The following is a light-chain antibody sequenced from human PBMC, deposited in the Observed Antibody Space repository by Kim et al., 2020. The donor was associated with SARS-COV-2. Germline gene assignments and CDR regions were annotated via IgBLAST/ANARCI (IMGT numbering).Light chain of an antibody. J-gene: IGLJ3*02. V-gene: IGLV3-27*01. CDR3: FSAADNNWV. Sequence: SVSPGQTARITCSGNILAKKYARWFQQEPGQAPVLVIYKDYERPSGIPERFSGSSSGTTVTLTISGAQVEDEADYYCFSAADNNWVFGGGTQLTVL. CDR2: KDY. CDR1: ILAKKY.